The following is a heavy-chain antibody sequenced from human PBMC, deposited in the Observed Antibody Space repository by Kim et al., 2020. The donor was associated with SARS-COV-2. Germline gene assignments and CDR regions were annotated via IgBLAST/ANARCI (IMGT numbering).Heavy chain of an antibody. V-gene: IGHV4-39*01. Sequence: SLKSRVTISVDTSKNQFSLKLSSVTAADTAVYYCARPLSSYGSGSYSFDYWGQGTLVTVSS. J-gene: IGHJ4*02. D-gene: IGHD3-10*01. CDR3: ARPLSSYGSGSYSFDY.